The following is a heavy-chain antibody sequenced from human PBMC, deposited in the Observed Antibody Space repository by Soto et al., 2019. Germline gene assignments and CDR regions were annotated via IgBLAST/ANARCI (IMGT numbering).Heavy chain of an antibody. Sequence: QVQLVESGGGVVQPGRSLRLSCAASGFTFSSYGMHWVRQAPGKGLEWVAVIWYDGSNKYYADSVKGRFTISRDNSKNTLYLQMNNLRAEDTAVYYCARSRIAARPSATNYYYYYMDVWGKGTTVTVSS. CDR1: GFTFSSYG. CDR3: ARSRIAARPSATNYYYYYMDV. J-gene: IGHJ6*03. D-gene: IGHD6-6*01. CDR2: IWYDGSNK. V-gene: IGHV3-33*01.